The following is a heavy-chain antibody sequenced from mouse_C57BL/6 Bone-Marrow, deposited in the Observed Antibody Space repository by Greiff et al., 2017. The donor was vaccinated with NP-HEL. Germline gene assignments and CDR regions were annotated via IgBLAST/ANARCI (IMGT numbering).Heavy chain of an antibody. CDR3: ARTDYYGSSYNYAMDY. CDR1: GYTFTSYW. V-gene: IGHV1-55*01. Sequence: VQLQQPGAELVKPGASVKMSCKASGYTFTSYWITWVKQRPGQGLEWIGDIYPGSGSTNYNEKFKSKATLTVDTSSSTAYMQLSRLTSEDSAVYYCARTDYYGSSYNYAMDYWGQGTSVTVSS. CDR2: IYPGSGST. D-gene: IGHD1-1*01. J-gene: IGHJ4*01.